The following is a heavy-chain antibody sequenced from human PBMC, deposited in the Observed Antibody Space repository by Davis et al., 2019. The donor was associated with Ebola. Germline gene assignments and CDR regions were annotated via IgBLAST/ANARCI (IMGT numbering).Heavy chain of an antibody. CDR1: GFTFDDYA. D-gene: IGHD3-10*01. CDR3: AKGSELDTMVQGVIMWY. CDR2: ISWNSGSI. J-gene: IGHJ4*02. V-gene: IGHV3-9*01. Sequence: SLKISCAASGFTFDDYAMHWVRQAPGKGLEWVSGISWNSGSIGYADSVKGRFTISRDNAKNSLYLQMNSLRAEDTALYYCAKGSELDTMVQGVIMWYWGQGTLVTVSS.